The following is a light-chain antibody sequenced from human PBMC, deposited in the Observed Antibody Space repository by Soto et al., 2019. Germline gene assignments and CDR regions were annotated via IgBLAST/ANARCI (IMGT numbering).Light chain of an antibody. CDR3: QQYGSSPLT. Sequence: EIVLTQSPGTLSLSPGERATLSCRASQSVSSSYLAWYQQKPGQAPRLLIYGASSRATGIPDRFSGSGSGTDLTLTVSRLEPEDFAVYYWQQYGSSPLTFGGRTKMEIK. V-gene: IGKV3-20*01. CDR2: GAS. CDR1: QSVSSSY. J-gene: IGKJ4*01.